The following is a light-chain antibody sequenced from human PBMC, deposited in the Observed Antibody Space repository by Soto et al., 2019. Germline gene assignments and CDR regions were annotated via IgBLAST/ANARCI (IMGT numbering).Light chain of an antibody. V-gene: IGLV2-14*01. CDR3: SSYTSSSTPYV. J-gene: IGLJ1*01. CDR2: DVS. Sequence: QSVLTQPASVSVSPGQSTTISCTGTSSDVGSYNYVSWYQQHPGKAPRLMIYDVSNRPSGVSNRFSGSKSGNTASLTISGLQAEDEAGYYCSSYTSSSTPYVFGTGTKVTV. CDR1: SSDVGSYNY.